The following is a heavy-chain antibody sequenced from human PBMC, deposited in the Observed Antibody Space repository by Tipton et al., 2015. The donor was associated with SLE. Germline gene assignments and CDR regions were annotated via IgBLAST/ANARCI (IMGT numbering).Heavy chain of an antibody. D-gene: IGHD4-17*01. Sequence: TLSLTCSLSGGFISTDYWSWIRQPPGKGLGWIGYIFYTGSTDYNPSLKRRVTISLDTSKNQFSLKLSSVTAADTAVYYCARGSDGEYVRYFDVWGPGTLVTVSS. CDR2: IFYTGST. J-gene: IGHJ2*01. CDR1: GGFISTDY. CDR3: ARGSDGEYVRYFDV. V-gene: IGHV4-59*01.